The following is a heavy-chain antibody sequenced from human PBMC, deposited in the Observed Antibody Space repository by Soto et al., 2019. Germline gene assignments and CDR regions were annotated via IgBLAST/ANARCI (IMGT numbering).Heavy chain of an antibody. CDR1: GFTFDSYW. Sequence: EVQLVESGGGFVQPGGSLRLSCAASGFTFDSYWMTWVRQAPGKGLEWVAHIKQDGGQTYYVDSVKGRFTISIDNAKTSLYLQMNSLRAEDTSVYFCARGGNGYENWPPYYYYGMDVWGQGTTVTVSS. D-gene: IGHD5-12*01. J-gene: IGHJ6*02. V-gene: IGHV3-7*01. CDR2: IKQDGGQT. CDR3: ARGGNGYENWPPYYYYGMDV.